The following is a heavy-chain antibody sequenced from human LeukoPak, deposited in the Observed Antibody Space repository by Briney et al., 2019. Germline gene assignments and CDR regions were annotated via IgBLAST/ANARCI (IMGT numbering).Heavy chain of an antibody. V-gene: IGHV3-21*04. Sequence: GGSLRLSCADSGSAFSSYTMVWVRQAPGKGLEWVSSITRSSTYIHYADSVKGRFTISRDNPKNTLYLQMNSLRAEDTALYYCAREFLGFHPWGQGTLVTVSS. J-gene: IGHJ5*02. CDR1: GSAFSSYT. CDR2: ITRSSTYI. CDR3: AREFLGFHP. D-gene: IGHD2/OR15-2a*01.